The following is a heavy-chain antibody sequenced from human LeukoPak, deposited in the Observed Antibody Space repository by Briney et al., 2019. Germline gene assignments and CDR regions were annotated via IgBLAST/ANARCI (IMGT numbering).Heavy chain of an antibody. D-gene: IGHD2-2*01. CDR1: GFTFSSHT. CDR3: AEIYCSSTSCSDY. J-gene: IGHJ4*02. Sequence: PGGSLRLSCAASGFTFSSHTMSWVRQAPGKGLEWVSGISGSGVNTYYANSVKGRFTISRDKFMNTLYLQMNSLRAEDTAVYYCAEIYCSSTSCSDYWGQGTLVTVSS. CDR2: ISGSGVNT. V-gene: IGHV3-23*01.